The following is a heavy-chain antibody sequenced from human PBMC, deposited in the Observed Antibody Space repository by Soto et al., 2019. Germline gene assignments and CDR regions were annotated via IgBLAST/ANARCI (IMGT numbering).Heavy chain of an antibody. CDR2: ISAYNGNT. CDR3: ARDSPRSIVDYVEIVATTLFDY. Sequence: ASVKVSCKASGYTFTSYGISWVRQAPGQGLEWMGWISAYNGNTNYAQKLQGRVTMTTDTSTSTAYMELRSLRSDDTAVYYCARDSPRSIVDYVEIVATTLFDYWGQGTLDTVSS. V-gene: IGHV1-18*01. J-gene: IGHJ4*02. CDR1: GYTFTSYG. D-gene: IGHD5-12*01.